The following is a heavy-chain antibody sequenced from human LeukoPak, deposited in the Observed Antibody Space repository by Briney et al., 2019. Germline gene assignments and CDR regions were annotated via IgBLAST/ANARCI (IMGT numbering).Heavy chain of an antibody. CDR2: ISYDGSNK. V-gene: IGHV3-30-3*02. Sequence: GGSLRLSCAASGFTFSSYAMHWVRQAPGKGLEWVAVISYDGSNKYYADSVKGRFTISRDNSKNTLYLQMNSLRAEDTAVYYCAQEYFQHWGQGTLVTVSS. CDR1: GFTFSSYA. CDR3: AQEYFQH. J-gene: IGHJ1*01.